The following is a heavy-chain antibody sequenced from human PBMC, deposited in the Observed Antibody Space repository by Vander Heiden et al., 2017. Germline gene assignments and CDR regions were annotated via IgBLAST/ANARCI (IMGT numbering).Heavy chain of an antibody. D-gene: IGHD3-22*01. CDR3: ARERNYYDSSGYYPTAWYFDL. J-gene: IGHJ2*01. V-gene: IGHV6-1*01. CDR1: GDSVSSNSAD. Sequence: VQLQQSGPGLVKPSQTLSLTCAISGDSVSSNSADWNWIRQSPSRGLEWLGRTYYRSKWYNDYAVSVKSRITINPDTSKNQFSLQLNSVTPEDTAVYYCARERNYYDSSGYYPTAWYFDLWGRGTLVTVSS. CDR2: TYYRSKWYN.